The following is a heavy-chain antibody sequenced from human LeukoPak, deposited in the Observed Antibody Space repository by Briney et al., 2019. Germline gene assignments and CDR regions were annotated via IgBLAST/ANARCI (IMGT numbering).Heavy chain of an antibody. V-gene: IGHV3-53*01. CDR3: ARTRSGYNSIHY. D-gene: IGHD5-24*01. CDR2: IYSGGDT. Sequence: GGSLRLSCTASGFAFSSYSMTWVRQAPGKGLEWVSVIYSGGDTYYADSVKGRFTISRDTSKNTLNLQMNSLRAEDTAVYYCARTRSGYNSIHYWGQGTLVTVSS. J-gene: IGHJ4*02. CDR1: GFAFSSYS.